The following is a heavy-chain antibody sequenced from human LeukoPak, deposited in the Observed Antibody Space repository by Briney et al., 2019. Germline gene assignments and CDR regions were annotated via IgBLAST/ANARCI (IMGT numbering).Heavy chain of an antibody. CDR3: ARGRSGAVFSFDY. D-gene: IGHD6-19*01. CDR1: GGSISRGGYY. V-gene: IGHV4-31*03. CDR2: IYYSGST. J-gene: IGHJ4*02. Sequence: SETLSLTCTFSGGSISRGGYYWSWIRQPPGKGLEWIGYIYYSGSTYYNPSLKSRVTISVDTSKNQFSLKLSSVTAADTAVYYCARGRSGAVFSFDYWGQGTLVTVSS.